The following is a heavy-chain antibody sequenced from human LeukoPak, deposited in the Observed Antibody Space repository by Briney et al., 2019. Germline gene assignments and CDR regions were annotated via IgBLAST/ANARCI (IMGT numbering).Heavy chain of an antibody. CDR3: ARDPEPTNYNYYYYYYMDV. Sequence: PGGSLRLSCAASGFTFSSYGMSWVRQAPGKGLEWVSSISSSSSYIYCADSVKGRFTISRDNAKNSLYLQMNSLRAEDTAVYYCARDPEPTNYNYYYYYYMDVWGKGTTVTVSS. J-gene: IGHJ6*03. CDR1: GFTFSSYG. V-gene: IGHV3-21*01. CDR2: ISSSSSYI. D-gene: IGHD3-10*01.